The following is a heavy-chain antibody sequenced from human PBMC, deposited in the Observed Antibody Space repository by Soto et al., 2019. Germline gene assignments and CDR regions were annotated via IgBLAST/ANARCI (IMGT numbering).Heavy chain of an antibody. D-gene: IGHD2-8*01. CDR3: ARDLNPRQEMLYALLGY. J-gene: IGHJ4*02. Sequence: EVQLVESGGGLVQPGGSLRLSCEASGFTFSSYSMNWVRQAPGKGLEWVSYISGSSSMIYYADSVKGRFTISRDNAKNSLYLQMTSLRAEDTAVYYCARDLNPRQEMLYALLGYWGQGTLVTVSS. V-gene: IGHV3-48*01. CDR2: ISGSSSMI. CDR1: GFTFSSYS.